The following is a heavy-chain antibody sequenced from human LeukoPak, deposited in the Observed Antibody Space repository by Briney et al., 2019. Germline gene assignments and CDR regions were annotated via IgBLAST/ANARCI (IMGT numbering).Heavy chain of an antibody. J-gene: IGHJ3*01. V-gene: IGHV3-7*01. CDR3: ARGPTDFDASDF. CDR1: GFTFSSYW. CDR2: IKQDGSET. D-gene: IGHD2-21*02. Sequence: GGSLRLSCAASGFTFSSYWVSWVRHVPGKGLECVAHIKQDGSETYYVDTARGRFIISRDNAKNSLYLQMDSLRVEDTAVYHCARGPTDFDASDFWGHGTLVIVSS.